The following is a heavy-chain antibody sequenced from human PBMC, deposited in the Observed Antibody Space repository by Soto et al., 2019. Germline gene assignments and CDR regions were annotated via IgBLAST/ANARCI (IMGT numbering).Heavy chain of an antibody. CDR3: ARDQLRPGILYSLGVLLPEYGL. CDR2: ISVSGNNA. Sequence: QPGGSLRLSCAASGFAFSTFAMTWVRQAPGKGLEWVAAISVSGNNAYYADSVKGRFTISRDNSQNSVFLQMSSLRADDTAVHYCARDQLRPGILYSLGVLLPEYGLWGQGTLVTVSS. J-gene: IGHJ4*02. D-gene: IGHD3-22*01. CDR1: GFAFSTFA. V-gene: IGHV3-23*01.